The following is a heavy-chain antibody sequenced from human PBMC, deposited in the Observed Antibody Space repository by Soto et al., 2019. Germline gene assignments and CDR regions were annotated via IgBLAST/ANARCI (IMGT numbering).Heavy chain of an antibody. CDR3: ARGRYCLTGRCFPNWFDS. CDR1: GDSISTVDYF. CDR2: IYKSTTT. V-gene: IGHV4-30-4*01. Sequence: SETLSLTCSASGDSISTVDYFWAWIRQPPGQALEYIGYIYKSTTTYYNPSFESRVAISLDTSKSQFSLNVTSVTAADTAVYFCARGRYCLTGRCFPNWFDSWGQGTLVTVSS. D-gene: IGHD2-15*01. J-gene: IGHJ5*01.